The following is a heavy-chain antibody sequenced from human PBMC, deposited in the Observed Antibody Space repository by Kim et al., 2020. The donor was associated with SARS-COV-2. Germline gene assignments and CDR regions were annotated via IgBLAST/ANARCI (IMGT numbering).Heavy chain of an antibody. D-gene: IGHD6-13*01. J-gene: IGHJ4*02. Sequence: SETLSLTCTVSGGSISSYYWSWIRQPPGKGLEWIGYIYYSGSTNYNPSLKSRVTISVDTSKNQFSLKLSSVTAADTAVYYCATSEGAAGTGLDYWGQGTLVTVSS. CDR1: GGSISSYY. CDR2: IYYSGST. CDR3: ATSEGAAGTGLDY. V-gene: IGHV4-59*01.